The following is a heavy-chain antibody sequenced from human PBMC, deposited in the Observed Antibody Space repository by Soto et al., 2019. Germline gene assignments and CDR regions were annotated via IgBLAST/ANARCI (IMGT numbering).Heavy chain of an antibody. D-gene: IGHD6-6*01. CDR3: ARDKYSSAYAGDDYGMDV. CDR1: GYTFPSYG. CDR2: ITAYIGKT. Sequence: AVKVSCKVSGYTFPSYGIRWVRQAPGQGLDWMGWITAYIGKTNYEQERPGQVTMTTATSTSTAYKELRSLISDDTAVYYCARDKYSSAYAGDDYGMDVWGQGTGDTVSS. V-gene: IGHV1-18*04. J-gene: IGHJ6*02.